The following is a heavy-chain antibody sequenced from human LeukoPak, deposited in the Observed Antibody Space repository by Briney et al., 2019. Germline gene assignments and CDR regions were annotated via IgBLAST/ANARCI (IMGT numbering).Heavy chain of an antibody. D-gene: IGHD3-10*01. Sequence: SVKVSCKASGGTFSSYAISWVRQAPGQGLEWMGRIIPIFGTANYAQKFQGRATITTDESTSTAYMELSSLRSEDTAVYYCASQLLWFGEFLNWFDPWGQGTLVTVSS. V-gene: IGHV1-69*05. CDR3: ASQLLWFGEFLNWFDP. CDR2: IIPIFGTA. CDR1: GGTFSSYA. J-gene: IGHJ5*02.